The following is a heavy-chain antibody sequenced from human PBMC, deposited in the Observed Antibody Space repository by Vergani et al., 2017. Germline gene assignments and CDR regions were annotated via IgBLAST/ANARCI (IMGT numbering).Heavy chain of an antibody. J-gene: IGHJ4*02. CDR2: IDPSDSYT. V-gene: IGHV5-10-1*03. D-gene: IGHD4-17*01. CDR3: ARSTKSYGDYATEHSYFDY. Sequence: EVQLVQSGAEVKKPGESLRISCKGSGYSFTSYWISWVRQMPGKGLEWMGRIDPSDSYTNYSPSFQGHVTISADKSISTAYLQWSSLKASDTAMYYCARSTKSYGDYATEHSYFDYWGQGTLVTVSS. CDR1: GYSFTSYW.